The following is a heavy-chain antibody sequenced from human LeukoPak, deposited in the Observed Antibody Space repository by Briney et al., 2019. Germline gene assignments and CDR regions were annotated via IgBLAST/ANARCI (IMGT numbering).Heavy chain of an antibody. CDR2: ISAYNGNT. CDR1: GYTFTSYS. D-gene: IGHD3-22*01. J-gene: IGHJ1*01. CDR3: ARGGRPYYYDSSGYQKVEYFQH. Sequence: ASVKVSCKASGYTFTSYSISWVRQAPGQGLEWMGWISAYNGNTNYAQKLQGRVTMTTGTSTSTAYMELRSLRSDDTAVYYCARGGRPYYYDSSGYQKVEYFQHWGQGTLVTVSS. V-gene: IGHV1-18*01.